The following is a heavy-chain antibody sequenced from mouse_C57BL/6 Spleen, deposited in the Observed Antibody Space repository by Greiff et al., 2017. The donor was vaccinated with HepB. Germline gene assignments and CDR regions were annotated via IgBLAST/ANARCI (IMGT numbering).Heavy chain of an antibody. CDR1: GYTFTSYW. CDR3: ARYRAYGNYGYFDV. Sequence: QVQLQQPGAELVKPGASVKLSCKASGYTFTSYWMQWVKQRPGQGLEWIGEFDPSDSYTNYNQKFKGKATLTVDTSSSTAYMQLSSLTSEDSAVYYCARYRAYGNYGYFDVWGTGTTVTVSS. CDR2: FDPSDSYT. J-gene: IGHJ1*03. D-gene: IGHD2-1*01. V-gene: IGHV1-50*01.